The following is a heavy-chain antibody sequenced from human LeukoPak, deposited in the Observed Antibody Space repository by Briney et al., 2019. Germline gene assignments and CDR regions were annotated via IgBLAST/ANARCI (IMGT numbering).Heavy chain of an antibody. D-gene: IGHD3-3*01. V-gene: IGHV1-2*02. J-gene: IGHJ5*02. CDR1: GYTFTGYY. CDR3: AREAYYDFWSGYEDWFDP. CDR2: INPNSGGT. Sequence: GASVKVSCKASGYTFTGYYMHWVRQAPGQGLEWMGWINPNSGGTNYAQKLQGRVTMTRDTSISTAYMELSRLRSDDTAVYYCAREAYYDFWSGYEDWFDPWGQGTLVTVSS.